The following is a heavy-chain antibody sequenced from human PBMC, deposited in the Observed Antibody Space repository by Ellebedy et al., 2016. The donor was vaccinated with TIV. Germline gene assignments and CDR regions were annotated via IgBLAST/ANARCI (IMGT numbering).Heavy chain of an antibody. CDR3: APEPEDIEVIPAA. V-gene: IGHV3-7*01. Sequence: PGGSLRLSCAASGVTFSSYSMTRVRQPPGRGLEWVANIKQDGSEKYYVDSVKGRFTISRDNAKNSLYLQMNSLRAEDTAVYYCAPEPEDIEVIPAAWGQGTLVTVSS. CDR1: GVTFSSYS. CDR2: IKQDGSEK. D-gene: IGHD2-2*01. J-gene: IGHJ4*02.